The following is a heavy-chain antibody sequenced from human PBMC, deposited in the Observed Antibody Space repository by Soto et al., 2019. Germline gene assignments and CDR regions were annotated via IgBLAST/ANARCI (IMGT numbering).Heavy chain of an antibody. J-gene: IGHJ4*02. CDR2: IYYSGST. CDR3: ARYSSGWSTFDY. Sequence: SETLSLTCTVSGGSISSSSYYWGWIRQPPGKGLEWIGSIYYSGSTYYNPSLKSRVTISVDTSKNQFSLKLSSVTAADTAVYYCARYSSGWSTFDYWGQGTLVTVSS. V-gene: IGHV4-39*01. CDR1: GGSISSSSYY. D-gene: IGHD6-19*01.